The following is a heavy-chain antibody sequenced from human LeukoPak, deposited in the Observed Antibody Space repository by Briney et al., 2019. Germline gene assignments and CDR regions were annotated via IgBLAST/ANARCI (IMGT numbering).Heavy chain of an antibody. J-gene: IGHJ4*02. V-gene: IGHV3-23*01. CDR1: GFTFSSYA. CDR3: ANKTPGIHPFDS. Sequence: GGSLRLSCAASGFTFSSYAMSWVRQAPGKGLEWVSAISGSGGSTYYADSVKGRFTISRDNSKNTVYLQMTGLRADDTAVYYCANKTPGIHPFDSWGQGTLVTVSP. CDR2: ISGSGGST. D-gene: IGHD6-13*01.